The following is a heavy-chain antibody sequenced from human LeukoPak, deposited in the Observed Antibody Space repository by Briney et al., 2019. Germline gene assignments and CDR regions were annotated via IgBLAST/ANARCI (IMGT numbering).Heavy chain of an antibody. CDR3: VKESEGDYGGVFDY. CDR1: GFTFSSYS. J-gene: IGHJ4*02. CDR2: ISSNGGST. V-gene: IGHV3-64D*09. D-gene: IGHD4-17*01. Sequence: GGSLRLSCAASGFTFSSYSMNWVRQAPGKGLEYVSAISSNGGSTYYADSVKGRFTISRDNSKNTLYLQMSSLRAEDTAVYYCVKESEGDYGGVFDYWGQGTLVTVSS.